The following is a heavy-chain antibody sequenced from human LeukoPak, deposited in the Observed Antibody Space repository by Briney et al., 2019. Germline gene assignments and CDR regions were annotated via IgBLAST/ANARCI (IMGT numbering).Heavy chain of an antibody. D-gene: IGHD2-2*01. CDR1: GSTFDAYG. CDR2: ISSSGSTI. J-gene: IGHJ3*02. CDR3: AYCSSTSCSAAGDAFDI. Sequence: GGSLRLSCAASGSTFDAYGMSWIRQAPGKGLEWVSYISSSGSTIYYADSVKGRFTISRDNAKNSLYLQMNSLRAEGTAVYYCAYCSSTSCSAAGDAFDIWGQGTMVTVSS. V-gene: IGHV3-11*04.